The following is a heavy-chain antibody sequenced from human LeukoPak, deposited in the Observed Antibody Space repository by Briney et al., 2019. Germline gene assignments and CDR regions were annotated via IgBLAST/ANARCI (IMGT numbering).Heavy chain of an antibody. Sequence: GGFLRLSCVASVFTFSDSYMRWIRQAPGKGLEWISHISRGGENIYYADSVKGRFTISRDNAKNSLYLQMNSLRAEDTAVYYCVGGQQMVHWGQGSLVTVSS. V-gene: IGHV3-11*01. CDR2: ISRGGENI. CDR3: VGGQQMVH. CDR1: VFTFSDSY. J-gene: IGHJ4*02. D-gene: IGHD6-13*01.